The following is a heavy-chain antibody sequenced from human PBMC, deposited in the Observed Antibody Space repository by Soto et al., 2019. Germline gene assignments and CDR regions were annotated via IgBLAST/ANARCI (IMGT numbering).Heavy chain of an antibody. CDR3: ARDYTYYSYYGMDV. Sequence: EVQLAETGGGLIQPGGSLRLSCAVSGFTVSTNYMSWVRQAPGKGLEWVSVIYSGGSTSYADSVKGRFTISRDNSKNTLYLPMNSLRAEDTAVYYCARDYTYYSYYGMDVWGQGTTVTVSS. CDR2: IYSGGST. J-gene: IGHJ6*02. V-gene: IGHV3-53*02. CDR1: GFTVSTNY.